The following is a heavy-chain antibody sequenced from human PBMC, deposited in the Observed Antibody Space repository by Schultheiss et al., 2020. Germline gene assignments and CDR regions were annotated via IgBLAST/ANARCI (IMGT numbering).Heavy chain of an antibody. CDR1: GCSISSSSYY. CDR3: ARHVARRACSGGSCYFYYCYGLDV. J-gene: IGHJ6*02. Sequence: SETLSLTCTVSGCSISSSSYYWGWIRQPPGKGLEWIGSIYYSGSPYYNPSLKSRVTIAVDTSKNQFSLKLSSVTAADTAVYYCARHVARRACSGGSCYFYYCYGLDVWGQGATVTVSS. V-gene: IGHV4-39*01. CDR2: IYYSGSP. D-gene: IGHD2-15*01.